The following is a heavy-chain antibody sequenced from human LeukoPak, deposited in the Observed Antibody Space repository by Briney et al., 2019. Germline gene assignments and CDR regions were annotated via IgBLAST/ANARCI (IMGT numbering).Heavy chain of an antibody. J-gene: IGHJ4*02. Sequence: SETLSLTCTVSGGSISSGGYYWSWIRQHPGKGLEWIGYIYYSGSTYYNPSLKSRVTISVDTSKNQFSLKLSSVTPEDTAVYYCARDVTGGSLFDYWGQGTLVTVSS. CDR1: GGSISSGGYY. V-gene: IGHV4-31*03. CDR3: ARDVTGGSLFDY. CDR2: IYYSGST. D-gene: IGHD2-21*02.